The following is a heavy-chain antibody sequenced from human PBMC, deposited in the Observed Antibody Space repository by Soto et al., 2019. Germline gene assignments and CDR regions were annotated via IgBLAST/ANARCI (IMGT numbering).Heavy chain of an antibody. J-gene: IGHJ5*02. Sequence: ASVKVSCKSSGYTFTSYCIHWVRQAPGQRLEWMGWINAANGDTKYSPKFQGRVTITRDTSASTAYMELSSLRSEDTAVYYCVRRHVSATGIDWFDPWGQGTLVTVSS. V-gene: IGHV1-3*01. CDR1: GYTFTSYC. D-gene: IGHD6-13*01. CDR3: VRRHVSATGIDWFDP. CDR2: INAANGDT.